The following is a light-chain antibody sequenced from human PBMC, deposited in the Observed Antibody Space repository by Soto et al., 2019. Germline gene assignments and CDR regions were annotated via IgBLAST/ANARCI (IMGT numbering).Light chain of an antibody. J-gene: IGKJ4*01. Sequence: DIQMTQSPSTLSASVGDRVTITCRASQSISNWLAWYQQKPGKAPKLLIYKASTLETGVPSRFSGSGSGTEFTLTISSLQPDDFATYYCQQYNSISLLTFDGGTKVEIK. CDR2: KAS. CDR1: QSISNW. CDR3: QQYNSISLLT. V-gene: IGKV1-5*03.